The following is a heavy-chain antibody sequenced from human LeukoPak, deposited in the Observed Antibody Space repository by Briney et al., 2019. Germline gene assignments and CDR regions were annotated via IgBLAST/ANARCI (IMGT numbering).Heavy chain of an antibody. D-gene: IGHD3-22*01. J-gene: IGHJ3*02. V-gene: IGHV1-8*01. Sequence: ASVKVSCRASGYTFGTHDFNWVRQATGQGLEWMGWMNPNTGDTGYAQKFRGRVTMTRDTPINTAYMELSSLMSEDTAVYYCTRGRSFYDSGGFSGNAFDIWGQGTIVTVSS. CDR1: GYTFGTHD. CDR3: TRGRSFYDSGGFSGNAFDI. CDR2: MNPNTGDT.